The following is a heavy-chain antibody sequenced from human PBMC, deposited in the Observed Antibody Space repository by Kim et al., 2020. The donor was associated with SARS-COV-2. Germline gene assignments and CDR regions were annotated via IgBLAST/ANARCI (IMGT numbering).Heavy chain of an antibody. Sequence: YTDHVKGRLTISRDNSKNTLYLQMNSLRAEDTAIYYCAKTRGYDYTDAFDIWGQGTTVTVSS. J-gene: IGHJ3*02. CDR3: AKTRGYDYTDAFDI. D-gene: IGHD5-12*01. V-gene: IGHV3-23*01.